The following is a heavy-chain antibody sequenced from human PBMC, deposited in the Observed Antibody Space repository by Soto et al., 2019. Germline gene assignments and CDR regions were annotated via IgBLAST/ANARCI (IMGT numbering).Heavy chain of an antibody. CDR1: GCTFTSYG. D-gene: IGHD3-3*01. CDR3: ARGYYDFWSGYYEAWFDP. Sequence: GASVKVSCKASGCTFTSYGISWVRQAPGQGLEWMGWISAYNGNTNYAQKLQGRVTMTTDTSTSTAYMELRSLRSDDTAVYYCARGYYDFWSGYYEAWFDPWGQGTLVTVSS. J-gene: IGHJ5*02. V-gene: IGHV1-18*01. CDR2: ISAYNGNT.